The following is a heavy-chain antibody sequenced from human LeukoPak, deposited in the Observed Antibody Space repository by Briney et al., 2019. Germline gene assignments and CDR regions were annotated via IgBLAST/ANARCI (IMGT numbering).Heavy chain of an antibody. CDR3: ARGGAYCSSTSCYEFDY. CDR1: GFTFSSYA. V-gene: IGHV3-30*04. D-gene: IGHD2-2*01. Sequence: PGRSLRLSRAASGFTFSSYAMHWVRQAPGKGLEWVAAISYDGSNKYYADSVKGRFTISRDNSKNTLYLQMNSLRAEDTAVYYCARGGAYCSSTSCYEFDYWGQGTLVTVSS. J-gene: IGHJ4*02. CDR2: ISYDGSNK.